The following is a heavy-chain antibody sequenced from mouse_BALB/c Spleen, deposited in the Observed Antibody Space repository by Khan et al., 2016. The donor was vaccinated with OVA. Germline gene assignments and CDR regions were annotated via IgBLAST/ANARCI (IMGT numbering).Heavy chain of an antibody. CDR3: ARGGLRGDFDY. CDR1: GYTFINYW. CDR2: INPSTGYT. J-gene: IGHJ2*01. V-gene: IGHV1-7*01. Sequence: QVQLQQSGAELAKPGASVKMSCKASGYTFINYWILWVKQRPGQGLEWIGYINPSTGYTEYNQNFKDKATLTADKSSSTAYMQLSSLTSEDSAVYFCARGGLRGDFDYWGQGTTLTVSS. D-gene: IGHD1-1*01.